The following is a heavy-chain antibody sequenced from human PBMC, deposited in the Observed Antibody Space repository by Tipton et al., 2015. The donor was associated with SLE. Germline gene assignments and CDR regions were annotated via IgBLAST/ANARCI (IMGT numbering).Heavy chain of an antibody. Sequence: QLVQSGAEVKKPGSSVKVSCKASGGTFSSYTISWVRQAPGQGLEWMGRIIPILGIANYAQKFQGRVTITADKFTSTAYMELSSLRSEDTAVYYCANTYYDFWSGRLEASYYYGMDVWGQGTTVTVSS. CDR3: ANTYYDFWSGRLEASYYYGMDV. J-gene: IGHJ6*02. CDR2: IIPILGIA. V-gene: IGHV1-69*09. CDR1: GGTFSSYT. D-gene: IGHD3-3*01.